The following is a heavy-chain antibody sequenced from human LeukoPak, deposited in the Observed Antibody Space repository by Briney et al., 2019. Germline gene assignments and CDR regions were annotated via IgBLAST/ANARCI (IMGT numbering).Heavy chain of an antibody. CDR1: GFTFRSSW. Sequence: GGSLRLSCAASGFTFRSSWMHWVRQAPGKGLVWVSRITGDGTNTNYAGSVKGRFTISRDSAKNTLYLEMNSLGAEDTAVYYCARISYDSSGYFDYWGQGTLVTVSP. CDR3: ARISYDSSGYFDY. D-gene: IGHD3-22*01. CDR2: ITGDGTNT. J-gene: IGHJ4*02. V-gene: IGHV3-74*01.